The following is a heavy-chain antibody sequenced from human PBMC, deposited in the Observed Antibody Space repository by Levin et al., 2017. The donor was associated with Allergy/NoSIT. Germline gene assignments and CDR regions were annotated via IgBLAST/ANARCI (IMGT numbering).Heavy chain of an antibody. Sequence: RSGGSLRLSCAASGFTFSNYWMTWVRQAPGKGLEWVANIKEDETEKYYLGSVRGRFTIYRDNTKNSLYLQMNSLRVEDTAVYFCARHFYEDYWGQGTLVTVSS. J-gene: IGHJ4*02. CDR3: ARHFYEDY. D-gene: IGHD2/OR15-2a*01. V-gene: IGHV3-7*01. CDR2: IKEDETEK. CDR1: GFTFSNYW.